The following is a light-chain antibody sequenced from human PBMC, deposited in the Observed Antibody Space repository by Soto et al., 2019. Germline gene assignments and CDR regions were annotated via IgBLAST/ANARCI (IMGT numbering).Light chain of an antibody. Sequence: EIYLTQSPASLSTSVGDRVTLTCRASQSISRHLNWYQQTPGTAPKLLIYAASTLQSGVPSRFSGSGSGTDFTLTISSLQAEDFATYCCHQLNSYPLTFGGGTKVDIK. V-gene: IGKV1-9*01. CDR2: AAS. CDR3: HQLNSYPLT. CDR1: QSISRH. J-gene: IGKJ4*01.